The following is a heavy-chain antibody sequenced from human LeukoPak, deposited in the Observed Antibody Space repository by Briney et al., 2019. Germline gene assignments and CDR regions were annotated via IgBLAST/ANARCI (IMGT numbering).Heavy chain of an antibody. CDR2: ISYDGSNK. D-gene: IGHD3-10*01. CDR3: ARVPMVRGIAIAEADY. J-gene: IGHJ4*02. CDR1: GFTFSSYG. V-gene: IGHV3-30*03. Sequence: TGGSLRLSCAASGFTFSSYGMHWVRQAPGKGLEWVAVISYDGSNKYYADSVKGRFTISRDNAKNSLYLQMNSLRAEDTAVYYCARVPMVRGIAIAEADYWGQGTLVTVSS.